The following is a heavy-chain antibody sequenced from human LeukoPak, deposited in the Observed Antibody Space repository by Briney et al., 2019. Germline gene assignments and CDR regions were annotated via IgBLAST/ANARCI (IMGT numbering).Heavy chain of an antibody. CDR3: AKDWGVLTYYYGSGSYLLPGLDY. V-gene: IGHV3-30*18. Sequence: GGSLRLSCAASGFTFSSYGMHWVRQAPGKGLEWVAVIPNDGSNKYYADSVKGRFTISRDNSKNTLYLQMNSLRAEDTAVYYCAKDWGVLTYYYGSGSYLLPGLDYWGQGTLVTVSS. D-gene: IGHD3-10*01. CDR1: GFTFSSYG. CDR2: IPNDGSNK. J-gene: IGHJ4*02.